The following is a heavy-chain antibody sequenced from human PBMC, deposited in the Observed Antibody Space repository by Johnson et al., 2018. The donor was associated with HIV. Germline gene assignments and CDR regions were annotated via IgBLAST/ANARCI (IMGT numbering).Heavy chain of an antibody. CDR1: GFTFSSYG. CDR3: AKEGEALDI. J-gene: IGHJ3*02. D-gene: IGHD3-16*01. Sequence: QVKLVESGGGVVQPGRSLRLSCAASGFTFSSYGMHWVRQAPGKGLEWVAVIWYDGSNKYYADSVKGRFTISRDNSKNTLYVQMNSLRAEDTAVYYCAKEGEALDIWGHGTMVTVSS. CDR2: IWYDGSNK. V-gene: IGHV3-33*06.